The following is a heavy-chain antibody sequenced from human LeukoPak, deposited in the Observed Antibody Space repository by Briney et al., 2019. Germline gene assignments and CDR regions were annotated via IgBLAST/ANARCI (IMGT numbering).Heavy chain of an antibody. V-gene: IGHV3-66*01. Sequence: PGGSLRLSCAASGFTVSSNYMSWVRQAPGKGLEWVSVIYSGGSTYYADSVKGRFTISRDNSKNTLYLQMNSLRAEDTAVYYCAKDLYSSSWAEYFDYWGQGTLVTVSS. J-gene: IGHJ4*02. CDR3: AKDLYSSSWAEYFDY. D-gene: IGHD6-13*01. CDR1: GFTVSSNY. CDR2: IYSGGST.